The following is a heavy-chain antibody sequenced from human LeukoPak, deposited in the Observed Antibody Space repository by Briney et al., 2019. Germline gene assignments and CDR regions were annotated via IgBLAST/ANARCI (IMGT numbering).Heavy chain of an antibody. V-gene: IGHV3-21*01. J-gene: IGHJ3*02. Sequence: GGSLRLSCAASGFTFSSYGVHWVRQAPGEGLQWVSSISDDSNYIFYADSVKGRFTISRDNAKNSLFLQMNSLRAEDTALYYCTTSPSRSPFHIWGQGTMVTVSS. CDR3: TTSPSRSPFHI. CDR2: ISDDSNYI. CDR1: GFTFSSYG.